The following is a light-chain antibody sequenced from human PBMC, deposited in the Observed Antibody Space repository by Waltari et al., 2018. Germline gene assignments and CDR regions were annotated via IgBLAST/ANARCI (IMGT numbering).Light chain of an antibody. J-gene: IGKJ1*01. CDR1: QSVGKY. CDR2: AAS. CDR3: QNHERLPAK. Sequence: EVVLTQSTCPLSLSPGERATLSCRASQSVGKYLAGSQQRPVKAPRLLIYAASTRATGIPDRFSGSGSGTDFSLTISRLEPEDFAVYYCQNHERLPAKFGQGTK. V-gene: IGKV3-20*01.